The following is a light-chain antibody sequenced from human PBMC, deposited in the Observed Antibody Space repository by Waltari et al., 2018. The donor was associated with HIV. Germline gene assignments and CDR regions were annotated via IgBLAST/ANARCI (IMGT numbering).Light chain of an antibody. CDR1: NRELGGYDF. CDR2: GVS. J-gene: IGLJ3*02. CDR3: SSYAYNSVLV. Sequence: HSALTQPASVSGSPGPSIPISCTGTNRELGGYDFVPWYQQHPGSPPKLMIYGVSDRPSGVSNRFSGSKSGNRASLTISGVQAEDEADYYCSSYAYNSVLVFGGGTKLTVL. V-gene: IGLV2-14*01.